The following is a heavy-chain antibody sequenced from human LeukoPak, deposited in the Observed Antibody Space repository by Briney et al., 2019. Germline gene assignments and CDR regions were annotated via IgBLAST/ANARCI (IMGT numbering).Heavy chain of an antibody. CDR1: GGSLSSYY. CDR2: IYYSGST. V-gene: IGHV4-59*08. J-gene: IGHJ3*02. D-gene: IGHD1-26*01. CDR3: ARVGATTGGAFDI. Sequence: SETLSLTCTVSGGSLSSYYWSWIRHPPGKGLEWIGYIYYSGSTNYNPSLKSRVTISVDTSKNQFSLKLSSVTAADTAVYYCARVGATTGGAFDIWGQGTMVTVSA.